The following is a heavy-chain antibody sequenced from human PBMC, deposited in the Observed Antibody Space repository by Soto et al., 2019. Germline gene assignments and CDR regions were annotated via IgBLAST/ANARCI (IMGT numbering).Heavy chain of an antibody. CDR3: NWNDASADL. J-gene: IGHJ5*02. D-gene: IGHD1-1*01. Sequence: PGGSLRLSCATSGFTFTDAWMTWVRQAPGKGLEWVGRIKSKIDGGTTDYAESVKGRFIISRDDSKNMVYLQMNNLNTEDTAVNYVNWNDASADLWGQGTRVTVSS. CDR2: IKSKIDGGTT. CDR1: GFTFTDAW. V-gene: IGHV3-15*01.